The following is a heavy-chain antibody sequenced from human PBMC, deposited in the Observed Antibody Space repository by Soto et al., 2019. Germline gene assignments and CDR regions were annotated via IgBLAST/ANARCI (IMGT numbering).Heavy chain of an antibody. CDR2: IIPIFGTA. CDR1: AGTFSSYA. Sequence: VMVSCKACAGTFSSYAISWVRQAPGQGXEWMGGIIPIFGTANYEQKFQGRDTITADKSTSTAYMELSSLRSEDTAVYYCARDHMLTLRLYYYYGMDVWGQGTTVTVSS. J-gene: IGHJ6*02. D-gene: IGHD3-10*02. CDR3: ARDHMLTLRLYYYYGMDV. V-gene: IGHV1-69*06.